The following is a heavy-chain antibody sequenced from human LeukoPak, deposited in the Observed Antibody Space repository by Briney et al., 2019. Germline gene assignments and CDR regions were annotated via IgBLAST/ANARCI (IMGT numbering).Heavy chain of an antibody. J-gene: IGHJ4*02. V-gene: IGHV3-30*18. CDR2: MSFDGSHK. Sequence: PGGSLRLSCAASRFTFTTYVMHWVREAPGKGLEWGAVMSFDGSHKYYADSGKGRFTISRDNSKNTLYLQMNSLRPEDTAVYYCAKGLRSDYGDYGPLFDYWGQGTLVTVSS. D-gene: IGHD4-17*01. CDR3: AKGLRSDYGDYGPLFDY. CDR1: RFTFTTYV.